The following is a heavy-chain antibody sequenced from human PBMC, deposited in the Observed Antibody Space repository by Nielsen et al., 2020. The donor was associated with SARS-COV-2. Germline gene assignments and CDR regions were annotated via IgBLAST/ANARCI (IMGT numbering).Heavy chain of an antibody. CDR3: ARIYDSSGYSYYYYGMDV. CDR1: EDTFSSYS. CDR2: IIPVFDTS. J-gene: IGHJ6*02. Sequence: SVKVSCKASEDTFSSYSISWVRQAPGRGLEWMGGIIPVFDTSNYAQKFQGRVTITADKSTSTAYMELSSLRSEDTAVYYCARIYDSSGYSYYYYGMDVWGQGTTVTVSS. D-gene: IGHD3-22*01. V-gene: IGHV1-69*06.